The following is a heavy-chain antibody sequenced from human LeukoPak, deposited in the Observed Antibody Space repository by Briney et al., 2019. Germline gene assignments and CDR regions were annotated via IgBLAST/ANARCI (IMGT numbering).Heavy chain of an antibody. Sequence: SETLSLTCTVSGGSISSSSYYWGWIRQPPGKGLEWIGSIYYSGSTYYNPSLKSRVTISVDTSKNQFSLKLSSVTAADTAVYYCARQDGSIAAAGRLDYWGQGTLVTVSS. CDR3: ARQDGSIAAAGRLDY. V-gene: IGHV4-39*01. J-gene: IGHJ4*02. CDR1: GGSISSSSYY. D-gene: IGHD6-13*01. CDR2: IYYSGST.